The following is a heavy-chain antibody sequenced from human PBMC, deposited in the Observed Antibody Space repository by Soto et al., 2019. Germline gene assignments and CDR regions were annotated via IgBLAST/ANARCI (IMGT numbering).Heavy chain of an antibody. V-gene: IGHV3-21*04. CDR2: VSKSDYT. Sequence: WWSLRLSCLVSVFTCDNYGINWFRQAPGKGLEWVSTVSKSDYTYYSDSVKGRFTISRDNAKNTVSLQMNTLRAEDTAVYYCAREDSIIIPAVSDFWGQGTLVTVSS. CDR1: VFTCDNYG. CDR3: AREDSIIIPAVSDF. D-gene: IGHD2-2*01. J-gene: IGHJ4*02.